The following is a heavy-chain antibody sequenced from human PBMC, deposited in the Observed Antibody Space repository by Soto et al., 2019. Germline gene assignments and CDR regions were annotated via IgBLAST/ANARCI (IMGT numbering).Heavy chain of an antibody. D-gene: IGHD4-17*01. Sequence: GGSLRLSCAASGFTFSSYGMHWVRQAPGKGLEWVAVIWYDGSNKYYADSVKGRFTISRDNSKNTLYLQMNSLRAEDTAVYYCARSHDYGDYAFDDSGQGTLVTVSS. V-gene: IGHV3-33*01. CDR1: GFTFSSYG. J-gene: IGHJ4*02. CDR3: ARSHDYGDYAFDD. CDR2: IWYDGSNK.